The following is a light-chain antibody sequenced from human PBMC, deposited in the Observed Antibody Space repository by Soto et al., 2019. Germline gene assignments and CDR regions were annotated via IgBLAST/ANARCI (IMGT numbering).Light chain of an antibody. CDR2: ATS. Sequence: DIQMTQSPSSLSASVGDRVTITCRASQSIGHYVNLYQQKPGNAPKLLIYATSSLQSGVPSRFTGSGYGTDFTLTISSLQPEDFATYYCQQSYVIPRAFGQGTTVEIK. CDR1: QSIGHY. V-gene: IGKV1-39*01. J-gene: IGKJ1*01. CDR3: QQSYVIPRA.